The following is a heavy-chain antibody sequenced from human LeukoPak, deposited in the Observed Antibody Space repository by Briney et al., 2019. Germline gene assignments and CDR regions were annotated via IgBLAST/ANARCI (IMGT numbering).Heavy chain of an antibody. CDR3: ASSPDFRITMIAKGDC. J-gene: IGHJ4*02. CDR1: GFTFSSYS. CDR2: ISSSSSYI. D-gene: IGHD3-22*01. Sequence: GGSLRLSCAASGFTFSSYSMNWVRQAPGKGLEWVSSISSSSSYIYYADSVKGRFTISRDNAKNSLYLQMNSLRAEDTAVYYCASSPDFRITMIAKGDCWGQGTLVTVSS. V-gene: IGHV3-21*01.